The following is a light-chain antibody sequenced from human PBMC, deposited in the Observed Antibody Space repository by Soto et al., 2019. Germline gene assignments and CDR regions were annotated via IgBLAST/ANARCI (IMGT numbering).Light chain of an antibody. J-gene: IGKJ1*01. CDR1: QSVSSY. CDR2: DVS. V-gene: IGKV3-11*01. CDR3: QQYNNWPPWT. Sequence: EVVLTQSPVTLSLSPGDRATLSCRSSQSVSSYLAWYQQKPGQAPRLLIYDVSNRATGIPARFSGSGSGTDFTLTISSLQSEDYAIYYCQQYNNWPPWTFGQGTKVDIK.